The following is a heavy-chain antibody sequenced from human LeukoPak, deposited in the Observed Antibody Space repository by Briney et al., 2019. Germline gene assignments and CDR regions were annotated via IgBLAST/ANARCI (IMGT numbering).Heavy chain of an antibody. Sequence: GGSLRLSCAASGFTFDDYTMHWVRQAPGKGLEWVSLISWDGGSTYYADSVKGRFTISRDNSKNTLYLQMNSLRAEDTAVYYCAKRGGIAARPNWFDPWGQGTLVTVSS. V-gene: IGHV3-43*01. CDR1: GFTFDDYT. J-gene: IGHJ5*02. CDR3: AKRGGIAARPNWFDP. D-gene: IGHD6-6*01. CDR2: ISWDGGST.